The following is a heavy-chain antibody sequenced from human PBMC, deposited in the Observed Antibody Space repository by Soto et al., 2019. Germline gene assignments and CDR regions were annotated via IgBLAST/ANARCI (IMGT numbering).Heavy chain of an antibody. Sequence: GESLKISCKGSGNSFTNYWIAWVRQMPGKGLEWMGVTNPDDSDTRYSPSFQGQVTISADKSISTAYLQWSSLKASDTAMYYCARSTALVLLCAIDVWGKGTTVTVS. D-gene: IGHD2-21*01. CDR3: ARSTALVLLCAIDV. CDR1: GNSFTNYW. J-gene: IGHJ6*04. V-gene: IGHV5-51*01. CDR2: TNPDDSDT.